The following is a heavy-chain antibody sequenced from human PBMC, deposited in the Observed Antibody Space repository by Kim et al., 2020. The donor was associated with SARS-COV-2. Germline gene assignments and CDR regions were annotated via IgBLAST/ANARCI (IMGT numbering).Heavy chain of an antibody. V-gene: IGHV1-18*01. J-gene: IGHJ5*02. CDR1: GYTFTSYV. Sequence: ASVKVSCKASGYTFTSYVISWVRQAPGQGLEWMGWIRGYNGNTNYAQKFQGRVTMTTDTSTSTAYMDLRSLRSDDTAVYYCARAHAGYSSSWYTVNWFDP. CDR2: IRGYNGNT. CDR3: ARAHAGYSSSWYTVNWFDP. D-gene: IGHD6-13*01.